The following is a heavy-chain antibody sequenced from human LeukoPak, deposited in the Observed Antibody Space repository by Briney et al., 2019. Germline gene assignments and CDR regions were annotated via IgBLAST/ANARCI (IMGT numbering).Heavy chain of an antibody. CDR3: ARSRSEGRYDY. V-gene: IGHV3-64*01. J-gene: IGHJ4*02. D-gene: IGHD3-16*02. CDR2: ISSNGGST. Sequence: GGSLRLSCAASGFTFSSYAMHWVRQAPGKGLEYVSAISSNGGSTYYANSVKGRFTISRDNSSNTPYLQMNSLRTEDTAVYYCARSRSEGRYDYWGQGTLVTVSS. CDR1: GFTFSSYA.